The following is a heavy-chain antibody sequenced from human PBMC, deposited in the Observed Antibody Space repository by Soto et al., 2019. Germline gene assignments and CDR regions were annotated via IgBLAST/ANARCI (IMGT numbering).Heavy chain of an antibody. CDR3: GKGDTIFGVVDD. CDR2: INNDATYR. V-gene: IGHV3-11*06. D-gene: IGHD3-3*01. J-gene: IGHJ4*02. Sequence: PGGSLRLSCAGSGFTFSDYFITWIRQAPGKGLEWISYINNDATYRKYADSVKGRFTVSRDNAKNSVFLQMNSLRPEDTALYYCGKGDTIFGVVDDWRPRTLVTVSS. CDR1: GFTFSDYF.